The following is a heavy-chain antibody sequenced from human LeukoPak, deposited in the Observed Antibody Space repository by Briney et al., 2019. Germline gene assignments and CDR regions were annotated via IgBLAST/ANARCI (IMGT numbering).Heavy chain of an antibody. D-gene: IGHD2-21*01. V-gene: IGHV1-2*02. CDR1: GYTFTGYY. CDR3: ATTYGNVWHPAY. CDR2: INPKSGDT. Sequence: ASVKVSCKASGYTFTGYYILWVRQAPGQGLEWMGWINPKSGDTNFAQMFEGRVAMTRDTSISTAFMELSSLRSDDTAVYYCATTYGNVWHPAYWGQGALVTVSS. J-gene: IGHJ4*02.